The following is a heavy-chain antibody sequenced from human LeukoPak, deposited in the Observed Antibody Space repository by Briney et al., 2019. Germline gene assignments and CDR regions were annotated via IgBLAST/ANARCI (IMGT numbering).Heavy chain of an antibody. Sequence: GGSLRLSCAASGFTFSDYYMSWIRQAPGRGLEWVSYISSSSSYTNYEDSVKGRFTISRDNAKNSLYLQMNSLRAEDTAVYYCARDSDWNPPDYWGQGTLVTVSS. CDR3: ARDSDWNPPDY. CDR2: ISSSSSYT. CDR1: GFTFSDYY. V-gene: IGHV3-11*05. D-gene: IGHD1-1*01. J-gene: IGHJ4*02.